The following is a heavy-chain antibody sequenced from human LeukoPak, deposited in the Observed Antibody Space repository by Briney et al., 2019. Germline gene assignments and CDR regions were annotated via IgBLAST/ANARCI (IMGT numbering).Heavy chain of an antibody. J-gene: IGHJ4*02. CDR2: IWYDGSNK. D-gene: IGHD2-8*01. CDR3: ARGAGVRHHYFDY. V-gene: IGHV3-33*08. CDR1: GFTFSSYS. Sequence: GGSLRLSCAASGFTFSSYSMNWVRQAPGKGLEWVAVIWYDGSNKYYADSVKGRFTISRDNSKNTLYLQMNSLRAEDTAVYYCARGAGVRHHYFDYWGQGTLVTVSS.